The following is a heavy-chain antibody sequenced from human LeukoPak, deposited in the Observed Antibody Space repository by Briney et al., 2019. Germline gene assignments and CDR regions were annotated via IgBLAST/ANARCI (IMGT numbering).Heavy chain of an antibody. D-gene: IGHD4-17*01. CDR3: ARASRDYGDYIGAFDI. Sequence: SETLSLTCIVSGXSISTYYWTWIRQPPGKGLELIGYMSYSGVTKHNPSLTGRVTISIDTSKNQFSLKLSSVTAADTAVYYCARASRDYGDYIGAFDIWGQGTMVTVSS. J-gene: IGHJ3*02. V-gene: IGHV4-59*01. CDR1: GXSISTYY. CDR2: MSYSGVT.